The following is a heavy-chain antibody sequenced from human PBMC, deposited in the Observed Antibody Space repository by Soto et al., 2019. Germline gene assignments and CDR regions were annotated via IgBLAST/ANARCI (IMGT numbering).Heavy chain of an antibody. D-gene: IGHD2-15*01. CDR1: GYTFTGYY. Sequence: ASVKVSCKASGYTFTGYYMHWVRQAPGQGLEWMGWISAYNGNTNYEQTLQGRISMSTDTSTGTAYMELRSLRSDDTAVYYCARSLALAVAASNNYLDPWGQGTLVTVSS. CDR2: ISAYNGNT. CDR3: ARSLALAVAASNNYLDP. J-gene: IGHJ5*02. V-gene: IGHV1-18*04.